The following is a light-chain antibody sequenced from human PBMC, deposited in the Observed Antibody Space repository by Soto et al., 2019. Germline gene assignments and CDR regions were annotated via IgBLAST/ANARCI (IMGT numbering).Light chain of an antibody. J-gene: IGLJ1*01. CDR2: DVS. Sequence: QSALTQPASVSGSPGQSITISCTGTSSDVGGYHYVSWYQQHPGKAPKLMIYDVSSRPSGVSNRFSGSKSGNTASLTISGLQADDEADDYCNSYTSSSTYVFGTGTKLTVL. V-gene: IGLV2-14*01. CDR1: SSDVGGYHY. CDR3: NSYTSSSTYV.